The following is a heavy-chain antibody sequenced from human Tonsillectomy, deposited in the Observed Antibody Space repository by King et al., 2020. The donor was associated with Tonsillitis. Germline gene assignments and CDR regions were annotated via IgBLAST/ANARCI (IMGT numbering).Heavy chain of an antibody. D-gene: IGHD1-26*01. V-gene: IGHV1-69*01. J-gene: IGHJ4*02. CDR3: ARVLSPTKMGATTGYFDY. CDR2: VIPIFGSA. Sequence: QLVQSGTEVKKPGSSVKVSCKASGGTFTYYAISWVRQAPGQGLEWMGGVIPIFGSANYAQKFQGRVTITADESTSTAYMELSSLRSEDTAVYYCARVLSPTKMGATTGYFDYWGQGTLVTVSS. CDR1: GGTFTYYA.